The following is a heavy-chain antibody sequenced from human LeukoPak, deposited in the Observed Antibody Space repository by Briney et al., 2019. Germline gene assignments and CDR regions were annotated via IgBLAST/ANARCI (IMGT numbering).Heavy chain of an antibody. J-gene: IGHJ4*02. CDR2: IYPGDSDT. CDR1: GYSFTSYW. CDR3: ARHLTVDTAILHLDY. Sequence: GESLKISCKGSGYSFTSYWIGWVRQMPGKGLEWMGIIYPGDSDTRYSPSFQGQVTIPADKSISTAYLQWSSLKASDTAMYYCARHLTVDTAILHLDYWGQGTLVTVSS. D-gene: IGHD5-18*01. V-gene: IGHV5-51*01.